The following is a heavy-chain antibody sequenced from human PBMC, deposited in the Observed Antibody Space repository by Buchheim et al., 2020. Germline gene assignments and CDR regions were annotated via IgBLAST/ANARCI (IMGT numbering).Heavy chain of an antibody. Sequence: EVQLVESGGGLVQPGGSLRLSCTASGFSFSSYDMQWVRQATGKGLEWVSAIGTAGDTYYRGSVKGRFATSSENAKNSLYLQMNSLRAGDTAVYYCARVLGGSGSAFDYWGQGTL. CDR1: GFSFSSYD. J-gene: IGHJ4*02. CDR2: IGTAGDT. V-gene: IGHV3-13*04. D-gene: IGHD3-10*01. CDR3: ARVLGGSGSAFDY.